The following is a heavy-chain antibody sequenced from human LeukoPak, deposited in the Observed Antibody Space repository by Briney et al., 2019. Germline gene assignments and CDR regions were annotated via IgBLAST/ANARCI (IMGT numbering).Heavy chain of an antibody. CDR2: ISGSGGST. J-gene: IGHJ5*02. V-gene: IGHV3-23*01. Sequence: GSLRLSCAASGFTFSSYAMSWVRQAPGKGLEWVSAISGSGGSTYYADSVKGRFTISRDNSKNTLYLQMNSLRAEDTAVYYCAKSYCSSTSCSIWGMAGFDPWGQGTLVTVSS. CDR3: AKSYCSSTSCSIWGMAGFDP. D-gene: IGHD2-2*01. CDR1: GFTFSSYA.